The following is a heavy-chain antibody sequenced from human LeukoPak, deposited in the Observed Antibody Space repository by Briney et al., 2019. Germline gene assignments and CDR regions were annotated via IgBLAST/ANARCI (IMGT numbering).Heavy chain of an antibody. J-gene: IGHJ4*02. CDR3: ARDVFGSEYPFDF. V-gene: IGHV3-48*01. CDR2: ISSRGSSI. CDR1: GFIFSSYS. Sequence: GGSLRLSCAASGFIFSSYSMNWVRQAPGKGLEWVSYISSRGSSIYYADSVKGRFTISRDNAKNSLYLQLNSLRAEDTAVYYCARDVFGSEYPFDFWGQGTLVTVSS. D-gene: IGHD2-2*01.